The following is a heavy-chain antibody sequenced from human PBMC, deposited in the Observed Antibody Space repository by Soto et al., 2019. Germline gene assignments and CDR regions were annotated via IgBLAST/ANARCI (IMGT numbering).Heavy chain of an antibody. CDR1: GGFVNSDTHS. D-gene: IGHD2-2*01. V-gene: IGHV4-61*01. CDR3: ARFVRSCSATTCSTRADV. J-gene: IGHJ6*02. Sequence: QVQLQESGPGLVKPSETLSLTCTVSGGFVNSDTHSWSWIRQTPGKRLEWIGFIYSGRSTKNPSLRSRVTMSVDTSKIQFSLKLRSVIVADTAVYHCARFVRSCSATTCSTRADVWGQGITVTVSS. CDR2: IYSGRST.